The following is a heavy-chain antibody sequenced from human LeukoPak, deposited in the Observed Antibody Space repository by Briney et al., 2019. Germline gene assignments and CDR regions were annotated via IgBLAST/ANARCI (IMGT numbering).Heavy chain of an antibody. V-gene: IGHV3-30-3*01. D-gene: IGHD1-26*01. CDR3: ARESYSGSYSPFDY. CDR2: ISYDGSNK. J-gene: IGHJ4*02. Sequence: GGSLRLSCAASGFTFSSYAMHRVRQAPGKGLEWVAVISYDGSNKYYADSVKGRFTISRDNSKNTLYLQMNSLRAEDTAVYYCARESYSGSYSPFDYWGQGTLVTVSS. CDR1: GFTFSSYA.